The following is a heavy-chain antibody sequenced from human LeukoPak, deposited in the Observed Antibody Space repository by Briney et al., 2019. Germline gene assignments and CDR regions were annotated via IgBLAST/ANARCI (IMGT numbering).Heavy chain of an antibody. CDR3: ARLGYSSSSTGYYYYMDV. Sequence: SETLSLTCTVSGGSISSSYWSWIRQPAGRGLEWIGRIYTSGTTSYNPSLKSRVSISVDKSKNQWSLKVSSVTAADTAVYYCARLGYSSSSTGYYYYMDVWGKGTTVTVSS. D-gene: IGHD6-6*01. J-gene: IGHJ6*03. CDR2: IYTSGTT. V-gene: IGHV4-4*07. CDR1: GGSISSSY.